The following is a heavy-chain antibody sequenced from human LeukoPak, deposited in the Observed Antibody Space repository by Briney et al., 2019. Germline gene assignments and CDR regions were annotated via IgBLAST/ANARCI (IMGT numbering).Heavy chain of an antibody. CDR2: IRYDGSNK. CDR1: GFTFSSYG. Sequence: GGSLRLSCAASGFTFSSYGMHWVRQAPGKGLEWVAFIRYDGSNKYYADSVKGRFTISRDNSKNTLYLQMNSLRAEDTAVYYCGLGGRGGATTLDYWGQGTLVTVSS. CDR3: GLGGRGGATTLDY. D-gene: IGHD1-26*01. J-gene: IGHJ4*02. V-gene: IGHV3-30*02.